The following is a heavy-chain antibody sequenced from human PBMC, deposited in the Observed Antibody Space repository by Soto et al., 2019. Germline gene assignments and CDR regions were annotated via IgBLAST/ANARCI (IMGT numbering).Heavy chain of an antibody. J-gene: IGHJ6*02. CDR3: AKHTAKYSGYDWLDA. V-gene: IGHV3-23*01. D-gene: IGHD5-12*01. CDR2: ISGGGGST. Sequence: PGGSLRLSCVASGVTFSSYAMSWVRQAPGKGLEWVSVISGGGGSTYYADSVKGRFTISRDDSQNTLYLQMNSLRAEDTAIYYCAKHTAKYSGYDWLDAWGQGTTVTVSS. CDR1: GVTFSSYA.